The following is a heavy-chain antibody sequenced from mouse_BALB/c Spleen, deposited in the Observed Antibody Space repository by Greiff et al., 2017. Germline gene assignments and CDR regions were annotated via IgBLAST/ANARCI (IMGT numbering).Heavy chain of an antibody. Sequence: QVQLQQPGAELVKPGASVKMSCKASGYTFTSYNMHWVKQTPGQGLEWIGAIYPGNGDTSYNQKFKGKATLTADKSSSTAYMQLSSLTSEDSAVYYCASYGSAMDDWGQGTSVTVSS. CDR2: IYPGNGDT. CDR3: ASYGSAMDD. CDR1: GYTFTSYN. D-gene: IGHD1-1*01. J-gene: IGHJ4*01. V-gene: IGHV1-12*01.